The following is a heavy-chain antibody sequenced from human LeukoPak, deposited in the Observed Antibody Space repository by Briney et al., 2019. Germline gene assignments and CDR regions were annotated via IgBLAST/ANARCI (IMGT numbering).Heavy chain of an antibody. Sequence: GGSLRLSCAASGFTFTNYWMSWVRQAPGKGLEWVANIKQDGSEKYYVDSVKGRFTISRDNAKNSLYLQMNSLRAEDTAVYYCARDRGSYFADAFDIWGQGTMVTVSS. V-gene: IGHV3-7*01. CDR3: ARDRGSYFADAFDI. CDR2: IKQDGSEK. CDR1: GFTFTNYW. D-gene: IGHD1-26*01. J-gene: IGHJ3*02.